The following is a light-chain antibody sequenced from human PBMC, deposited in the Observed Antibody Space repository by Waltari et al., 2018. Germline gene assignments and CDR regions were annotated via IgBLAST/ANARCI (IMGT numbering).Light chain of an antibody. Sequence: QSALTQPPSASRSPGQSVTISCTGTSSDVGGYNYVSWYQQHPGKAPKLMIYEVSKRPSGVPDRFSGSKSGNTASLTVSGLQAEDEADYYCSSYAGRNNLVFGGGTKLTVL. J-gene: IGLJ2*01. CDR2: EVS. CDR3: SSYAGRNNLV. V-gene: IGLV2-8*01. CDR1: SSDVGGYNY.